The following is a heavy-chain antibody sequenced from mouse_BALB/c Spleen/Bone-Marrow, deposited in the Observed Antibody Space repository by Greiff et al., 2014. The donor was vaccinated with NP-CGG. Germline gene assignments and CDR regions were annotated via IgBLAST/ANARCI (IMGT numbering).Heavy chain of an antibody. V-gene: IGHV1-15*01. D-gene: IGHD2-2*01. CDR1: GYKFTDYE. CDR3: TREGIYFGYDVPMDY. J-gene: IGHJ4*01. CDR2: IDPETGGT. Sequence: VKLQESGAELVRPGASVTLSCEASGYKFTDYEMHWVKQTPVHGLEWIGSIDPETGGTAYNQNFKGKATLIADRSSTTAYMELRSLTSEDSAVYYCTREGIYFGYDVPMDYWGQGTSVTVSS.